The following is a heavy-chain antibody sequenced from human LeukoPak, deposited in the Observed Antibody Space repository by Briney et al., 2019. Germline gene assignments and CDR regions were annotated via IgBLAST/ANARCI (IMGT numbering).Heavy chain of an antibody. V-gene: IGHV1-46*01. CDR2: INPSGGST. D-gene: IGHD3-10*01. CDR1: GYTFTSYY. CDR3: ARATMVRGVVDY. Sequence: ASVKVSCKASGYTFTSYYMHWVRQAPGQGLEWTGIINPSGGSTSYAQKFQGRVTMTRDMSTSTVYMELSSLRSEDTAVYYCARATMVRGVVDYWGQGTLVAVSS. J-gene: IGHJ4*02.